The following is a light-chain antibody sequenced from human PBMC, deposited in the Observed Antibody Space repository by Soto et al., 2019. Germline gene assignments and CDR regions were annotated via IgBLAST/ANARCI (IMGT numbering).Light chain of an antibody. CDR3: ATWDGSLNAWL. Sequence: QAVVTQPPSASGTPGQRVTISCSGSSSNIGTNYVYWYQQLPGTAPKLLIYRNDQRPSGAPDRFSGSKSGTSASLAITGLRSEDEADYYCATWDGSLNAWLFGGGTKVTVL. CDR2: RND. J-gene: IGLJ3*02. CDR1: SSNIGTNY. V-gene: IGLV1-47*01.